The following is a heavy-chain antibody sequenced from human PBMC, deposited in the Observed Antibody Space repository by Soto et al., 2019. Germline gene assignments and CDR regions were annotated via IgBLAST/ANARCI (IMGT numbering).Heavy chain of an antibody. CDR2: ISPDGRGT. CDR3: ARDYMLRGRDSNWFDP. J-gene: IGHJ5*02. V-gene: IGHV3-74*01. CDR1: GFTFSSYA. D-gene: IGHD3-10*01. Sequence: GGSLRLSCAASGFTFSSYAMHWVRQAPGKGLLWVSRISPDGRGTTYADSLKGRFTIARDNAKNTLYLQINSLRAEDTAVYYCARDYMLRGRDSNWFDPWGQGTLVTVSS.